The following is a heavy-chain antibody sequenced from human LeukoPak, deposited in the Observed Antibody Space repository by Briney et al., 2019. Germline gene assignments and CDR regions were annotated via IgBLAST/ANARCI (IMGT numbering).Heavy chain of an antibody. V-gene: IGHV1-46*01. CDR1: GYTFTSYY. CDR2: INPSGGST. D-gene: IGHD3-10*01. J-gene: IGHJ5*02. Sequence: GASVKVSCKASGYTFTSYYMHWVRQAPGQGLEWMGIINPSGGSTSYAQKFQGRVTMTRDTSTSTVYMELSSLRSEDTAVYYCARDRIGVRGVISWFDPWGQGTLVTVSS. CDR3: ARDRIGVRGVISWFDP.